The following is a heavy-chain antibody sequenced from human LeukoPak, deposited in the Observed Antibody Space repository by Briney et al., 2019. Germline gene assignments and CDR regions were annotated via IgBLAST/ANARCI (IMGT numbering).Heavy chain of an antibody. D-gene: IGHD2-2*01. Sequence: GGSLRLSCAASGFNFGDYAMHWVRQGPGKGLEWVSGISRNSGNTGYADSVKGRFTISRDNARKSLYLQMNSLRAEDTALYYCAKAAQYASRGRWWFDPRGQGTLVTVSS. CDR3: AKAAQYASRGRWWFDP. V-gene: IGHV3-9*01. CDR2: ISRNSGNT. CDR1: GFNFGDYA. J-gene: IGHJ5*02.